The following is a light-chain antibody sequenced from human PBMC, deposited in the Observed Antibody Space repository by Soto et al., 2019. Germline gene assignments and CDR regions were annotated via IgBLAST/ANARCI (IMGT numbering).Light chain of an antibody. Sequence: EIVLMQSPGTLSLSHGERASLSCTASQSVSSSSLAWYQQNLGQAPRLLMHGASSGATGLPDGFNVSGSGTDCILTISRLEPEDFSVYYCQQYGSSPKTFGQWTKV. CDR2: GAS. V-gene: IGKV3-20*01. J-gene: IGKJ1*01. CDR3: QQYGSSPKT. CDR1: QSVSSSS.